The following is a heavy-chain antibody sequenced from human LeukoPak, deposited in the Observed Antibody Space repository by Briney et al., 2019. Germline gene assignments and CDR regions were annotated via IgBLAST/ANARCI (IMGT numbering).Heavy chain of an antibody. D-gene: IGHD2-21*01. J-gene: IGHJ4*02. CDR1: GGSISSGDYY. Sequence: PSQTLSLTCGVSGGSISSGDYYWSWIRQHPGKGLEWIGYIHYSGSTYYNPSLKSRVSISVSTSKNRFSLQLSSVTAADTAVYYCARHGFRSFTQPFDYWGQGTLVTVSS. CDR3: ARHGFRSFTQPFDY. V-gene: IGHV4-31*11. CDR2: IHYSGST.